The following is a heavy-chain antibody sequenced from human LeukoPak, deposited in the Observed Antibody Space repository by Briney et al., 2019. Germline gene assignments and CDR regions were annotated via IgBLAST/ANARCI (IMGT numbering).Heavy chain of an antibody. V-gene: IGHV4-59*01. J-gene: IGHJ4*02. Sequence: SETLSLTCTVSGGSISSYYWSWFRKSPGTGLEWIGSIYHTGRTNYNPSLKSRVTISVDKSKNQFSLKLSSLTAADTAVYYCARANYFDYWGQGTLVTVSS. CDR2: IYHTGRT. CDR3: ARANYFDY. CDR1: GGSISSYY.